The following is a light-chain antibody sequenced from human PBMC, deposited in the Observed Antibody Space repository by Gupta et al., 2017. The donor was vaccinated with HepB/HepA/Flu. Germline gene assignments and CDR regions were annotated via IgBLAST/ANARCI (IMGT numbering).Light chain of an antibody. CDR2: TAS. J-gene: IGKJ4*02. Sequence: DIQMTQSPSSLSASVGDRVTITCRTSQTINNYLNWYQRRPGKAPHLLIYTASCVQGGVPSRFIGGGSGTDFTLTISRLQPEDFATYYCQQSDGSPRTFGEGTMLEIK. CDR3: QQSDGSPRT. CDR1: QTINNY. V-gene: IGKV1-39*01.